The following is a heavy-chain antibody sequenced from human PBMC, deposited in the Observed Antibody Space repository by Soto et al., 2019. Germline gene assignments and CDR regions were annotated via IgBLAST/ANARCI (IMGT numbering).Heavy chain of an antibody. CDR3: AKGRRYFDWLFDY. CDR2: ISGSGGST. Sequence: GGSLRLSCAASGFTFSSYAMSWVHQAPGKGLEWVSAISGSGGSTYYADSGKGRFTISRDNSKNTLYLQMNSLRAEDTAVYYCAKGRRYFDWLFDYWGQGTLVTVSS. D-gene: IGHD3-9*01. J-gene: IGHJ4*02. V-gene: IGHV3-23*01. CDR1: GFTFSSYA.